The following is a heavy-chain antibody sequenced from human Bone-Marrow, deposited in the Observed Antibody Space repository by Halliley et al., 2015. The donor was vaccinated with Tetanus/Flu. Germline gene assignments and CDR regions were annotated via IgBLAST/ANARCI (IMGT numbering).Heavy chain of an antibody. D-gene: IGHD2-8*01. CDR3: AGERLTADTTNAAFDI. V-gene: IGHV4-31*02. Sequence: IGSIYHSGSTFDNPSLKSRLIISVDTSANQFSLKVASVTAADTAVYYWAGERLTADTTNAAFDIWGQGTVVSVSS. J-gene: IGHJ3*02. CDR2: IYHSGST.